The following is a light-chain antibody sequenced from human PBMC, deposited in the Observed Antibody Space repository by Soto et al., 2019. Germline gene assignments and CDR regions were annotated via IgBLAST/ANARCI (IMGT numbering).Light chain of an antibody. V-gene: IGLV2-8*01. J-gene: IGLJ2*01. Sequence: QSALTQPPSASGSPGQSVTISCTGTSSDVGDYNYVSWYQQHPGKAPKLMIYEVSKRPSGVPDRFSGSKSGNTASLTVSGLKAEHEADNYCSSYAGSNNFVFGGGTKLTVL. CDR2: EVS. CDR3: SSYAGSNNFV. CDR1: SSDVGDYNY.